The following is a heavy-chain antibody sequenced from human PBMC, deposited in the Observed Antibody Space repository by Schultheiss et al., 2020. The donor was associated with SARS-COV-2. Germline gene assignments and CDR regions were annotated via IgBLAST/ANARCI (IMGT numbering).Heavy chain of an antibody. D-gene: IGHD4-17*01. CDR3: AKGGPGYTVTTDY. V-gene: IGHV3-7*01. J-gene: IGHJ4*02. Sequence: VDSVKGRLTISRDNAKNSLYLQMNSLRAEDTAVYYCAKGGPGYTVTTDYWGQGTLVTVSS.